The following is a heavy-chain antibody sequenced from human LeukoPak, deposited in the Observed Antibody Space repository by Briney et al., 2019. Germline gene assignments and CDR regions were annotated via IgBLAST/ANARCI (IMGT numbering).Heavy chain of an antibody. Sequence: GGSLRLSCAASGFTFSSYSMNWVRQAPGKGLEWVSSISSSSSYIHYADSVKGRFTISRDNAKNSLYLQMNSLRAEDTAVYYCARDDSLGDDCYYYYMDVWGKGTTVTVSS. CDR3: ARDDSLGDDCYYYYMDV. CDR1: GFTFSSYS. D-gene: IGHD1-26*01. V-gene: IGHV3-21*01. J-gene: IGHJ6*03. CDR2: ISSSSSYI.